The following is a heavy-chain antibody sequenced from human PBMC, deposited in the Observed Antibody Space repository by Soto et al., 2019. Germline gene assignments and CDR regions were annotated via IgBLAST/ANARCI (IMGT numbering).Heavy chain of an antibody. CDR2: IHAGNVYA. Sequence: ASVKVSCKASGYSFTDYHIHWVRQAPGQRPEWLGWIHAGNVYAQYSQKFEGRVTITRDTSASTAYMELTRLTSEDTAVYYCERKMKTAYNFYLYGMDVWGQGTRVTVSS. D-gene: IGHD1-1*01. CDR3: ERKMKTAYNFYLYGMDV. J-gene: IGHJ6*02. V-gene: IGHV1-3*01. CDR1: GYSFTDYH.